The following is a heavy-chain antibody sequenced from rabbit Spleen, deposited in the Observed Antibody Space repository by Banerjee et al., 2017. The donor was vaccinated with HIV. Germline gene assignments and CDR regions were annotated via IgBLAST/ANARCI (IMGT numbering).Heavy chain of an antibody. CDR3: ARDGTGGSYFAL. D-gene: IGHD8-1*01. CDR2: IDPLFGIT. Sequence: QLVESGGGLVKPEGSLTLTCTASGFTLNNYYMNWVRQAPGKGLEWIGYIDPLFGITYYANWVNGRFSISRENAQNTVFLQMTSLTAADTATYFCARDGTGGSYFALWGPGTLVTVS. J-gene: IGHJ4*01. CDR1: GFTLNNYY. V-gene: IGHV1S7*01.